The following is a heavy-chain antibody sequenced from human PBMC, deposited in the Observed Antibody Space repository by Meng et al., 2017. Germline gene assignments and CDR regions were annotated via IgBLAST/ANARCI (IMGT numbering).Heavy chain of an antibody. CDR1: GFTFSSYS. V-gene: IGHV3-21*01. J-gene: IGHJ2*01. Sequence: VVASGGGLVKLGGSLRLSCAASGFTFSSYSMNWVRQAPGKGLEWVSSISSSSSYIYYADSVKGRFTISRDNAKNSLYLQMNSLRAEDTAVYYCARDRWGHWYSDLWGRGTLVTVSS. D-gene: IGHD2-21*02. CDR2: ISSSSSYI. CDR3: ARDRWGHWYSDL.